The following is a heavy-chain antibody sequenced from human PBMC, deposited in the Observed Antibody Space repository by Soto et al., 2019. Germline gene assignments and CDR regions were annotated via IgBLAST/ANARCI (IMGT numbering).Heavy chain of an antibody. CDR2: ISAYNGTT. CDR1: GYTFTSYG. CDR3: SRGLTPLWFGRYPWDWFDP. Sequence: QVQLVQSGAEVKKPGASVKVSCKASGYTFTSYGISWVRQAPGQGLEWMGWISAYNGTTNYAQKLQGRVTMTTNKSASTASLGLRGLISDDTAVYYCSRGLTPLWFGRYPWDWFDPWGHGTLVTVSS. D-gene: IGHD3-10*01. J-gene: IGHJ5*02. V-gene: IGHV1-18*01.